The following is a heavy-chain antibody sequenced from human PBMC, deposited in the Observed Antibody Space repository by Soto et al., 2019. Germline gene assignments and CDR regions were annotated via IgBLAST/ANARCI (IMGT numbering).Heavy chain of an antibody. CDR2: ISAYNGNT. J-gene: IGHJ5*02. Sequence: ASVKVSCKASGYTFTSYGISWVRQAPGQGLEWMGWISAYNGNTNYAQKLQGRFTMTTDTSTSTAYMELRSLRSDDTAVYYCARERHEYYDFWSGYYKWFDPWGQGTLVTVSS. CDR1: GYTFTSYG. CDR3: ARERHEYYDFWSGYYKWFDP. D-gene: IGHD3-3*01. V-gene: IGHV1-18*04.